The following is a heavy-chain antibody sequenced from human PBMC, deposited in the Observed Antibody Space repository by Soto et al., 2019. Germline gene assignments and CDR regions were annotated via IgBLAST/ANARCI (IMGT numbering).Heavy chain of an antibody. D-gene: IGHD3-16*01. CDR1: GYTFTSYE. V-gene: IGHV1-8*01. J-gene: IGHJ4*02. CDR3: SRVDGGATDY. Sequence: QVQLVQSGAEVKKPGASVKVSCKASGYTFTSYEINWVRQATGQGLEWMGWMNPNSANTGYAQKFQGRVTMTRSTSISTADMELSSLRSEDKAVYYCSRVDGGATDYWGQGTLVTVSS. CDR2: MNPNSANT.